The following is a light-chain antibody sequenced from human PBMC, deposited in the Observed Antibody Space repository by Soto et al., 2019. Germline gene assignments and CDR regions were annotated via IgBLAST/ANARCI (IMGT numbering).Light chain of an antibody. J-gene: IGKJ1*01. Sequence: DIQMPQSPSTLSASVGDRVTITCRASQSISNWLAWYQQKPGKAPKLLIYDASSLESGVPSRFSGSGSGTEFTLTISSLQPDDFATYYCQQYNSYSVTFGQGTKV. CDR3: QQYNSYSVT. CDR1: QSISNW. CDR2: DAS. V-gene: IGKV1-5*01.